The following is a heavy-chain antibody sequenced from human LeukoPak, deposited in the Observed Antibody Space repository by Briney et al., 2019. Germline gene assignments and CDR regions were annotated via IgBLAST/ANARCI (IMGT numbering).Heavy chain of an antibody. J-gene: IGHJ5*02. V-gene: IGHV4-4*07. CDR3: ARDPPNYYGHEANWFDP. CDR2: IYTSGST. CDR1: GGSISSYY. Sequence: PSETLSLTCTVSGGSISSYYWSWIRQPAGKGLEWIGRIYTSGSTNYNPSLKSRVTMSVDTSKNQFSLKLSSVTAADTAVYYCARDPPNYYGHEANWFDPWGQGTLVTVSS. D-gene: IGHD3-10*01.